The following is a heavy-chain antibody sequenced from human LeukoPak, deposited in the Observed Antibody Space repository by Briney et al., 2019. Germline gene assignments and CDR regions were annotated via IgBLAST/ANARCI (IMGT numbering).Heavy chain of an antibody. CDR3: AKGLLMVYAMIDY. CDR1: GFIFDDYA. Sequence: GGSLRLSCAASGFIFDDYAMHWVRQVPGKGLEWVSGITWNSGTIDYADSVKGRFTISRDNAKNSLYLEMKSLRAEDTAVYYCAKGLLMVYAMIDYWGQGTLVTVSS. D-gene: IGHD2-8*01. J-gene: IGHJ4*02. V-gene: IGHV3-9*01. CDR2: ITWNSGTI.